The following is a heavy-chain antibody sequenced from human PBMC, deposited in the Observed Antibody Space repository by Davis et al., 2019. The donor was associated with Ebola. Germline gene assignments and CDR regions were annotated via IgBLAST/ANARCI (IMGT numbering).Heavy chain of an antibody. J-gene: IGHJ4*02. Sequence: GGSLRLSCAASGFTFSDCYMSWIRQAPGKGLEWVSYISSSGNTIYYADSVKGRFTISRDNAKKSLYLQMNSLRAEDTAVYYCAREPIYYYDSSGDYWGQGTLVTVSS. V-gene: IGHV3-11*01. D-gene: IGHD3-22*01. CDR1: GFTFSDCY. CDR3: AREPIYYYDSSGDY. CDR2: ISSSGNTI.